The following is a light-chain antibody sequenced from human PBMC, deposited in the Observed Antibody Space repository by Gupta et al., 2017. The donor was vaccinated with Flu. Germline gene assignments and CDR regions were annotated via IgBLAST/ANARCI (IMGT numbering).Light chain of an antibody. V-gene: IGKV2-30*01. CDR2: KVS. CDR1: QSILYTDGNTY. Sequence: DVALTQSPLSLPVTLGQPASISCRSSQSILYTDGNTYLNWFQQRPGQSPRRLIYKVSNRDSGVPDRFSGSGSGTDFTLRISRVEAEDVGIYYCMQGTHWPWTFGQGTEVEIK. CDR3: MQGTHWPWT. J-gene: IGKJ1*01.